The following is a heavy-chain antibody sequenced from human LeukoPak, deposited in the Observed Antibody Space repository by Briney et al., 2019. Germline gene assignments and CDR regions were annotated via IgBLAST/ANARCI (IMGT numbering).Heavy chain of an antibody. Sequence: GGSLRLSCAASGFTFSNYWLHWVRQAPGKGLEWVAVISYDGSNKYYADSVKGRFTISRDNSKNTLYLQMNSLRAEDTAVYYCARVSQWFGELWGRSERTWFDYWGQGTLVTVSS. CDR1: GFTFSNYW. J-gene: IGHJ4*02. CDR3: ARVSQWFGELWGRSERTWFDY. CDR2: ISYDGSNK. D-gene: IGHD3-10*01. V-gene: IGHV3-30-3*01.